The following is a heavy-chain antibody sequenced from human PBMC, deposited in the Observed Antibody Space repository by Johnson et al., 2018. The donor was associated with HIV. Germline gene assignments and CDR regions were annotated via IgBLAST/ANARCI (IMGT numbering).Heavy chain of an antibody. CDR2: IKQDGSEK. CDR1: RFTFSSYA. Sequence: VQLVESGGGLVQPGGSLRLSCAASRFTFSSYAMHWVRQAPGKGLAWVANIKQDGSEKYYVDSVKGRFTISRAHAKNSLYLQMNSLRVEDTAVYYCARDRRDDLYSHQLVLRGQNAFDIWGQGTMVTVSS. D-gene: IGHD1-26*01. CDR3: ARDRRDDLYSHQLVLRGQNAFDI. J-gene: IGHJ3*02. V-gene: IGHV3-7*01.